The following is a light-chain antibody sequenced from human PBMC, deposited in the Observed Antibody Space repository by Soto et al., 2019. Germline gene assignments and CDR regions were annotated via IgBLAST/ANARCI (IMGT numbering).Light chain of an antibody. CDR2: GAS. CDR1: LSITSF. CDR3: LQTYRTPFT. J-gene: IGKJ3*01. Sequence: DIQMTQSPSSLSASVGDRVTITCRASLSITSFLSWYQHKPGKAPKLLIYGASSLHRGVPSRFSGSGSGTDFTLTISSLQPGDFATYYCLQTYRTPFTFGPGTTVDLK. V-gene: IGKV1-39*01.